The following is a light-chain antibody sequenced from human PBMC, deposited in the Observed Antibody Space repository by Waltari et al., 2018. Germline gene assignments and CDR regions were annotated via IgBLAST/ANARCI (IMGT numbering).Light chain of an antibody. CDR3: CSYAGRSTLV. CDR2: EVY. Sequence: QSALTQPASVSGSAGPSITISCTGTSSVVGASTLISWYQQYPGKAPTLMIYEVYKRPAGVSDRFSGSKSDNTASLTISGLQAEDEADYYCCSYAGRSTLVFGGGTKLTVL. V-gene: IGLV2-23*02. J-gene: IGLJ2*01. CDR1: SSVVGASTL.